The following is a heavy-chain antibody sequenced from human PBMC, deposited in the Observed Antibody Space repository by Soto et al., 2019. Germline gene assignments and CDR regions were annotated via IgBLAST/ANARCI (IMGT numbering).Heavy chain of an antibody. D-gene: IGHD3-22*01. CDR2: IREDGRDQ. V-gene: IGHV3-7*01. CDR1: GFTFSTYW. Sequence: GGSLRLSCAASGFTFSTYWMSWVRQAPGKGLEWVANIREDGRDQYYVDSVKGRFTISRDNAKNSLYLQMNSLRAEDTAFYYCARPTYYYDSSGPPAYWGQGTLVTVSS. J-gene: IGHJ4*02. CDR3: ARPTYYYDSSGPPAY.